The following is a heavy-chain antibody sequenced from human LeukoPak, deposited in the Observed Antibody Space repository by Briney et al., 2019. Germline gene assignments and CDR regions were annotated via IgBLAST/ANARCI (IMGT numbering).Heavy chain of an antibody. CDR2: ISSSSSYI. V-gene: IGHV3-21*01. CDR3: ASLILWFGEYRMDV. Sequence: GGSLRLSCAASGFTFSSYSMNWVREAPGKGLEGGSSISSSSSYIYYADSVKGRFTISRDNAKNSLYLQMNSLRAEDTAVYYCASLILWFGEYRMDVWGQGTTVTVSS. CDR1: GFTFSSYS. J-gene: IGHJ6*02. D-gene: IGHD3-10*01.